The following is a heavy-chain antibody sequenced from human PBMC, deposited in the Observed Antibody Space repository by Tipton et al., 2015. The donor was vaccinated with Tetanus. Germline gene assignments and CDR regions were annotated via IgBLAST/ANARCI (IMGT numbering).Heavy chain of an antibody. CDR2: THPSGST. CDR1: GGAFSGHY. CDR3: ARSIAAASVWPFDY. D-gene: IGHD2-2*01. J-gene: IGHJ4*02. Sequence: LRLSCAVYGGAFSGHYWTWIRQAPGKGLEWIGETHPSGSTNYNASLRGRVTMSVDLTRKHVFLRMTSVTAADTAVYYCARSIAAASVWPFDYWGQGTQVTVSS. V-gene: IGHV4-34*01.